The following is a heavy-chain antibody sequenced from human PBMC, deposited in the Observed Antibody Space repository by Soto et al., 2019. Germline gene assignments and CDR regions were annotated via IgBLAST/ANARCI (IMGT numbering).Heavy chain of an antibody. D-gene: IGHD5-12*01. CDR3: ATAVYKFDTSGSLPYGVDV. CDR2: IVVGNGNT. Sequence: QVQLVQSGPEVKKPGTSVKVSCKASGLTFTSSAIQWVRQARGQRLEWIGWIVVGNGNTNYAQKFQKRVTITRDMSTSTAYMELSSLRSEDTAVYYCATAVYKFDTSGSLPYGVDVWGRGTTVTVSS. J-gene: IGHJ6*02. V-gene: IGHV1-58*02. CDR1: GLTFTSSA.